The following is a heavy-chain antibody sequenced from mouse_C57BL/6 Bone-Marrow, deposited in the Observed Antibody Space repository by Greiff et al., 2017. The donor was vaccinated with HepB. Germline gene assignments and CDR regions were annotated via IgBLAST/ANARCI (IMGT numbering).Heavy chain of an antibody. D-gene: IGHD2-1*01. CDR1: GFTFSDFY. J-gene: IGHJ4*01. V-gene: IGHV7-1*01. CDR2: SRNKANDYTT. CDR3: ARDALPAMDY. Sequence: DVKLVESGGGLVQSGRSLRLSCATSGFTFSDFYMEWVRQAPGKGLEWIAASRNKANDYTTEYSASVKGRFIVSRDTSQSILYLQMNALRAEDTAIYYCARDALPAMDYWGQGTSVTVSS.